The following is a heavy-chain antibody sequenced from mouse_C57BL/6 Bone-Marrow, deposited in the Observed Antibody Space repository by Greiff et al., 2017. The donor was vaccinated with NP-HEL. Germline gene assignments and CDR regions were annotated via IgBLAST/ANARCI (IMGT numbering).Heavy chain of an antibody. CDR3: TPVTGTGFN. J-gene: IGHJ2*01. CDR1: GFNIKDDY. D-gene: IGHD4-1*01. V-gene: IGHV14-4*01. CDR2: IDPENGDT. Sequence: VQLQQSGAELVRPGASVKLSCTASGFNIKDDYMHWVKQRPEQGLEWIGWIDPENGDTEYASKFQGKATITADTSSHTAYLQLSSLTSEDTAVDYCTPVTGTGFNWGQGTTLTVSS.